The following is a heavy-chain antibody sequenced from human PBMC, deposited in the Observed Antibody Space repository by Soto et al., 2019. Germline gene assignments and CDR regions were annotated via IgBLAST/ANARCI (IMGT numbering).Heavy chain of an antibody. J-gene: IGHJ3*02. CDR1: QFTFSKYA. D-gene: IGHD2-21*02. CDR3: AKSRSVAVTDAFDI. Sequence: EVQLLESGGGLVEPGGSLRLSCAASQFTFSKYAMAWVRQAPEKGLEWVSGIRGSGGSTYYADYVEGRFTISRDDSRNTLYLQMNSLRAEDTAVYYCAKSRSVAVTDAFDIWGQGTMVTVSS. CDR2: IRGSGGST. V-gene: IGHV3-23*01.